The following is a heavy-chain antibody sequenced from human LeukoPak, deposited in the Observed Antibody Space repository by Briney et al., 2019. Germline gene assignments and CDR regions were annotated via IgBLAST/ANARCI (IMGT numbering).Heavy chain of an antibody. J-gene: IGHJ4*02. Sequence: PSETLSLTCTVSGGSISSSSYYWGWIRQPPGKGLEWIGSIYYSGCTYYNPSLKSRVTISVDTSKNQFSLKLSSVTAADTAVYYCARRTLMTTVTFFDYWGQGTLVTVSS. CDR2: IYYSGCT. D-gene: IGHD4-17*01. V-gene: IGHV4-39*01. CDR3: ARRTLMTTVTFFDY. CDR1: GGSISSSSYY.